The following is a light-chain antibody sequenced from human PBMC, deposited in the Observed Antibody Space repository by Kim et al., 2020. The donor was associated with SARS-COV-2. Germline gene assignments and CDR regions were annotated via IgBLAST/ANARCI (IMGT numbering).Light chain of an antibody. CDR2: GAS. CDR3: QQYDNWPQT. J-gene: IGKJ1*01. CDR1: QSVRTN. V-gene: IGKV3-15*01. Sequence: VSPGESAALSCRASQSVRTNLAWYQQKPGQAPRLLIYGASTRATSIPARFTGSGSGTEFTLTISSLQSEDFAVYYCQQYDNWPQTFGQGTKVDIK.